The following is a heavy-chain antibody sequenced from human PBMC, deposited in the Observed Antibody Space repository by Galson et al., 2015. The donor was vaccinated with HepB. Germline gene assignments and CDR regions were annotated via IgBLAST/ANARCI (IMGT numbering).Heavy chain of an antibody. CDR3: ARGSTSPPVWDYYYCMDV. Sequence: SLRLSCAASGFTFSSYSMNWVRQAPGKGLEWVSSISSSSSYIYYADSVKGRFTISRDNAKNSLYLQMNSLRAEDTAVYYCARGSTSPPVWDYYYCMDVWGKGTTVTVSS. CDR2: ISSSSSYI. CDR1: GFTFSSYS. V-gene: IGHV3-21*01. D-gene: IGHD2-2*01. J-gene: IGHJ6*03.